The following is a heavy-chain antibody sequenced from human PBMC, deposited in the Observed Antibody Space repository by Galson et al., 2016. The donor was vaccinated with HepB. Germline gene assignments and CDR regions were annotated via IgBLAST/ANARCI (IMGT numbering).Heavy chain of an antibody. CDR3: GKRIPVAGSWGGGLDY. J-gene: IGHJ4*02. Sequence: LRLSCAASGFTFSSYGMHWVRQAPGKGLEWVAAISYDGSHEYYADPVEGRFTISRDNSKNTVYLQGHSLRAEDTAVYYCGKRIPVAGSWGGGLDYWGQGTLVTVSS. D-gene: IGHD6-19*01. V-gene: IGHV3-30*18. CDR2: ISYDGSHE. CDR1: GFTFSSYG.